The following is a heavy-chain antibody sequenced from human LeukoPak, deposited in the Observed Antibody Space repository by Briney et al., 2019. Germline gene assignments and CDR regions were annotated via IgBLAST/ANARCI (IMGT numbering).Heavy chain of an antibody. D-gene: IGHD6-6*01. J-gene: IGHJ4*02. V-gene: IGHV4-59*01. CDR1: GGSISSYY. CDR3: ASGGGFYSSSSFDY. CDR2: IYYSGST. Sequence: PSETLSLTCTVSGGSISSYYWSWIRQPPGKGLEWIGYIYYSGSTNYNPSLKSRVTISVDTSKNQFSLKLSSVTAADTAVYYCASGGGFYSSSSFDYWGQGTLVIVSS.